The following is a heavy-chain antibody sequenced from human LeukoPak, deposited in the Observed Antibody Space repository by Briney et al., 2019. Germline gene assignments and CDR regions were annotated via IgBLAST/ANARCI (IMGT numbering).Heavy chain of an antibody. CDR2: IRNDETEI. CDR1: GFPFNGYN. J-gene: IGHJ4*02. CDR3: AKDSGRYRFDY. Sequence: GGSLRLSCAAPGFPFNGYNIHWIRQAPGKGLEWVSFIRNDETEIHYADFAKGRFTISRDRSENSVFLQMNSLRPDDTAVYYCAKDSGRYRFDYWGQGTMVTVSS. V-gene: IGHV3-30*02. D-gene: IGHD3-16*02.